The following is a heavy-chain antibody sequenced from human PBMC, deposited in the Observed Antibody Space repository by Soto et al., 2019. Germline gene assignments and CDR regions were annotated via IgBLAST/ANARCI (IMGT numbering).Heavy chain of an antibody. D-gene: IGHD3-22*01. CDR1: VFTFSSYS. CDR3: ARERTYYYDSSGYPDFDY. CDR2: ISSSSIYI. J-gene: IGHJ4*02. Sequence: GGSLRLSCAASVFTFSSYSMNWVRQAPGKGLEWVSSISSSSIYIYYADSVKGRFTISRDNAKNSLYLQMNSLRAEDTAVYYCARERTYYYDSSGYPDFDYWGQGTLVTVSS. V-gene: IGHV3-21*01.